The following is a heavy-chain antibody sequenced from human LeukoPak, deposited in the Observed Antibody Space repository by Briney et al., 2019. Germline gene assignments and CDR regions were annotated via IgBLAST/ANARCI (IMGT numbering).Heavy chain of an antibody. J-gene: IGHJ4*02. CDR3: ARVLPGYFDY. CDR1: GFTFRSYW. Sequence: GGSLRLSCAASGFTFRSYWMSWLRQTPGKRLEWLANIKEDGSEKYYVDSVKGRFTISRDNAKTSLYLQMNSLRAEDTAVYYCARVLPGYFDYWGQGTLVTVSS. V-gene: IGHV3-7*01. CDR2: IKEDGSEK.